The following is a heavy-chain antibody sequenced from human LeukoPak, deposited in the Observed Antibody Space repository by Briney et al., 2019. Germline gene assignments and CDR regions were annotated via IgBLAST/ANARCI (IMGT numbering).Heavy chain of an antibody. Sequence: SETLSLTCTVSGDSISGYYWSCIRQPPGKGLEWIGYIYYSGSTYYSGSTNYNPSLKSRVTISVDTSKNQFSLKLSSVTAADTAVYYCGRQALRNWFDPWGQGTLVTVSP. V-gene: IGHV4-59*08. CDR1: GDSISGYY. CDR3: GRQALRNWFDP. J-gene: IGHJ5*02. CDR2: IYYSGSTYYSGST.